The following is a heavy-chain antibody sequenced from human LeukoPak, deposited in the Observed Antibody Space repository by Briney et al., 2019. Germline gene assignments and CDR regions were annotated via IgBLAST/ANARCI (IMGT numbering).Heavy chain of an antibody. D-gene: IGHD1-26*01. CDR1: GGSISSGSYY. CDR2: IYTSGST. CDR3: ATGGRRANY. J-gene: IGHJ4*02. Sequence: SETLSLTCTVSGGSISSGSYYWSWIRQPAGKGLEWIGRIYTSGSTNYNPSLKSRVTISVDTSKNQFSLKLSSVTAADTAVYYCATGGRRANYWGQGTLVTVSS. V-gene: IGHV4-61*02.